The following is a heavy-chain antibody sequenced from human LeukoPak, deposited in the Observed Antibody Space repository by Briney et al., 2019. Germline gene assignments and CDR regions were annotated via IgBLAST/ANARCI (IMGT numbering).Heavy chain of an antibody. Sequence: ASVKVYCKASGYTFTSYDINRVRRATGQGLEWMGWMNPNSGNTGYAQKFQGRVTMTRNTSISTAYMELSSLRSEDTAVYYCAAPRRPYYYDSSGYYLGYWGQGTLVTVSS. D-gene: IGHD3-22*01. J-gene: IGHJ4*02. CDR3: AAPRRPYYYDSSGYYLGY. CDR1: GYTFTSYD. V-gene: IGHV1-8*01. CDR2: MNPNSGNT.